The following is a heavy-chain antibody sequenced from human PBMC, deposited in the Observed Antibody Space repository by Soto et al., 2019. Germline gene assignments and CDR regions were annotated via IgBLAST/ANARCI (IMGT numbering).Heavy chain of an antibody. CDR3: AHLCIVGTIGSFDY. J-gene: IGHJ4*02. V-gene: IGHV2-5*02. Sequence: QITLKESGPTLVKPTQTLTLTCTFSGFSLSSSGVGVGWIRQPPGKALEWLGIICWDGDNHYSPSLKRRSRLTITKDTSRSQVVLTMTNMDPGDTATYYCAHLCIVGTIGSFDYWGQGILVTVSS. CDR1: GFSLSSSGVG. CDR2: ICWDGDN. D-gene: IGHD5-12*01.